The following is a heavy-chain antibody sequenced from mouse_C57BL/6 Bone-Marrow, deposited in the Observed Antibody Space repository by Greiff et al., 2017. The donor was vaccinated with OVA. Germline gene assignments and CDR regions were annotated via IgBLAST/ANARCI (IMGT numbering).Heavy chain of an antibody. V-gene: IGHV1-64*01. J-gene: IGHJ1*03. CDR2: IHPNSGST. Sequence: VQLQQSGAELVKPGASVKLSCKASGYTFTSYWMHWVKQRPGQGLEWIGMIHPNSGSTNYNEKFKSKATLTVDKSSSTAYMQLSSLTSEDSEVYYCASHYYGSSFQWYFDVWGTGTTVTVSS. CDR3: ASHYYGSSFQWYFDV. CDR1: GYTFTSYW. D-gene: IGHD1-1*01.